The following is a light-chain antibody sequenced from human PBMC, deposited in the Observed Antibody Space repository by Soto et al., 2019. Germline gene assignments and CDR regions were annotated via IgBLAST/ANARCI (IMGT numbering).Light chain of an antibody. CDR1: QSVSSK. CDR2: DTS. V-gene: IGKV3-20*01. Sequence: EIVMPQSPATLSVSPGERSTLSCRASQSVSSKLAWYQQKPGQAPRLLIYDTSTRATGIPDRFSGSGSGTDFTLTIIRLEPEDFALYCCQQYGSSPITFGRGTRLEI. CDR3: QQYGSSPIT. J-gene: IGKJ5*01.